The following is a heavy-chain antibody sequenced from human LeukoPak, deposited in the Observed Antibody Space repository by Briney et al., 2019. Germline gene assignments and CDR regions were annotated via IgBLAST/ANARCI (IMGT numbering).Heavy chain of an antibody. D-gene: IGHD3-22*01. J-gene: IGHJ6*02. CDR1: GFTFSSYW. Sequence: PGGSLRLSCAASGFTFSSYWMSWVRQAPGKGLEWVANIKQDGSEKYYVDSVKGRFTISRDNAKNSLYLQMNSLRAEDTAVYYCARVAGYYDSSEEVWVYYYYGMDVWGQGTTVTVSS. CDR3: ARVAGYYDSSEEVWVYYYYGMDV. V-gene: IGHV3-7*01. CDR2: IKQDGSEK.